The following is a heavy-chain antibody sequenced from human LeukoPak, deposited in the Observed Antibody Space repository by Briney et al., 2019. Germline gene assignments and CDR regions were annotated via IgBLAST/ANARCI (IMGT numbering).Heavy chain of an antibody. V-gene: IGHV7-4-1*02. CDR1: GYTFTSYG. Sequence: ASVKVSCKASGYTFTSYGISWVRQAPGQGLEWMGWINTNTGNPTYAQGFTGRFVFSLDTSVSTAYLQISSLKAEDTAVYYCARTPGGYCSGGSCHGAFDIWGQGTMVTVSS. CDR2: INTNTGNP. J-gene: IGHJ3*02. D-gene: IGHD2-15*01. CDR3: ARTPGGYCSGGSCHGAFDI.